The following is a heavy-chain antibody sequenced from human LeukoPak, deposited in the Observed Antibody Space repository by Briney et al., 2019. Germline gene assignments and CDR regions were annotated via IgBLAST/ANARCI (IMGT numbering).Heavy chain of an antibody. J-gene: IGHJ4*02. CDR1: GYTFTSYG. V-gene: IGHV1-18*01. Sequence: GPSVKVSCKASGYTFTSYGISWVRQAPGQGLEWIGWISAYNGNTNYAQKLQGRVTMTTDTSTSTAYMELRSLRSDDTAVYYCARDSFRRELLRVFDYWGQGTLVTVSS. CDR3: ARDSFRRELLRVFDY. D-gene: IGHD1-26*01. CDR2: ISAYNGNT.